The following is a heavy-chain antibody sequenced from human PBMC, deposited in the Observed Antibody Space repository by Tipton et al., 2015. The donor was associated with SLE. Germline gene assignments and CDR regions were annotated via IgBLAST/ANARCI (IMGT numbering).Heavy chain of an antibody. V-gene: IGHV4-34*01. J-gene: IGHJ4*02. CDR1: GRSFSSYY. Sequence: TLSLTCVVYGRSFSSYYWNWIRQPPGKGLEWIGYIYYSGSTNYNPSLKSRVTISVDTSKNQFSLKLSSVTAADTAVYYCARVLYDEVDFDYWGQGTLVTVSS. D-gene: IGHD3-3*01. CDR2: IYYSGST. CDR3: ARVLYDEVDFDY.